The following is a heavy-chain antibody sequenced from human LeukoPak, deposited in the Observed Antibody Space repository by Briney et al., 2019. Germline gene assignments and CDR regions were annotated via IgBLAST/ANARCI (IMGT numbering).Heavy chain of an antibody. CDR1: GGSISSYY. J-gene: IGHJ4*02. D-gene: IGHD3-22*01. CDR2: IYTSGST. Sequence: SETLSLTCTVSGGSISSYYWSWIRRPAGKGLEWIGRIYTSGSTNYNPSLKSRVTMSVDTSKNQFSLKLSSVTAADTAVYYCARDEDYYDSSGLFGYWGQGTLVTVSS. CDR3: ARDEDYYDSSGLFGY. V-gene: IGHV4-4*07.